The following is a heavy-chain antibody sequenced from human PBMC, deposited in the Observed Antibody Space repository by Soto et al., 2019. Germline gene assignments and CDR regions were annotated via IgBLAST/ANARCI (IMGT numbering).Heavy chain of an antibody. CDR1: GFTFSSYS. CDR3: ACLWFLGYDILTGNDYFDY. D-gene: IGHD3-9*01. CDR2: ISSSSSYI. Sequence: PGGSLRLSCAASGFTFSSYSMNWVRQAPGKGLEWVSSISSSSSYIYYADSVKGRFTISRDNAKNSLYLQMNSLRAEDTAVYYCACLWFLGYDILTGNDYFDYWGQGTLVTVSS. J-gene: IGHJ4*02. V-gene: IGHV3-21*01.